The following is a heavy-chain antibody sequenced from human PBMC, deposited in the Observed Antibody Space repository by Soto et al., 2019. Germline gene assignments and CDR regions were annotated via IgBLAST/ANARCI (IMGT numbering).Heavy chain of an antibody. CDR3: ARARYGSGSYYLSNSAPADY. J-gene: IGHJ4*02. D-gene: IGHD3-10*01. CDR2: INAGNGNT. Sequence: ASVKVSCKASGYTFTSYAMHWVRQAPGQRLEWMGWINAGNGNTKYSQKFQGRVTITRDTSASTAYMELSSLRSEDTAVYYCARARYGSGSYYLSNSAPADYWGQGTLVTVSS. CDR1: GYTFTSYA. V-gene: IGHV1-3*01.